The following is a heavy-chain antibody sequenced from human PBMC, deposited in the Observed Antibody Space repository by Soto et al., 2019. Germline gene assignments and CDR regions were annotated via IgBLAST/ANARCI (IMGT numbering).Heavy chain of an antibody. V-gene: IGHV4-39*01. Sequence: QLQLQESGPGLVKPSETLSLTCTVSGGSISSSSYYWGWIRQPPGKGLEWIGSIYYSGSTYYNPSLKSRVTISVDTSKNQFSLKLSSVTAADTAVYYCARRQQWLADDAFDIWGQGTMVTVSS. CDR1: GGSISSSSYY. CDR3: ARRQQWLADDAFDI. J-gene: IGHJ3*02. D-gene: IGHD6-19*01. CDR2: IYYSGST.